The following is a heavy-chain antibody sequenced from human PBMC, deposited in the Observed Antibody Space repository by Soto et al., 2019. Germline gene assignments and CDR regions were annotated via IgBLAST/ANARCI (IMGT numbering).Heavy chain of an antibody. CDR2: INHRGST. CDR3: ASVNTAMVTFYYYGMDV. D-gene: IGHD5-18*01. CDR1: GGSFSDHF. V-gene: IGHV4-34*01. Sequence: PSETLSLTCAVYGGSFSDHFWTWIRQSPGKGLEWIGDINHRGSTSYNPSLKSRVTISLDTSKNQFSLSLSSLRSEDTAVYYCASVNTAMVTFYYYGMDVWGQGTTVTVSS. J-gene: IGHJ6*02.